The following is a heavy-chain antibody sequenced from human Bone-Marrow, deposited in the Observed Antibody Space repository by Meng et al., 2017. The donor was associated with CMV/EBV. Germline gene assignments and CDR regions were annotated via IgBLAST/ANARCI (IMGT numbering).Heavy chain of an antibody. D-gene: IGHD3-10*01. CDR3: AKEPPYYYGSGSRGWFDP. CDR2: IRYDGSNK. J-gene: IGHJ5*02. CDR1: GFTFSSYW. Sequence: GGSLRLSCAASGFTFSSYWMSWVRQAPGKGLEWVAFIRYDGSNKYYADSVKGRFTISRDNSKNTLYLQMNSLRAEDTAVYYCAKEPPYYYGSGSRGWFDPWGQGTLVTVSS. V-gene: IGHV3-30*02.